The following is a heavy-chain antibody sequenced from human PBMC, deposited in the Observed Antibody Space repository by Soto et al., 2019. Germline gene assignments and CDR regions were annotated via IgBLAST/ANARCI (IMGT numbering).Heavy chain of an antibody. J-gene: IGHJ4*02. CDR2: ISAYNGNT. CDR1: GYTFTSYG. Sequence: ASVKVSCKASGYTFTSYGISRVRQAPGQGLEWMGWISAYNGNTNYAQKLQGRVTMTTDTSTSTAYMELRSLRSDDTAVYYCARVAARRNRYYFDYWGQGTLVTVSS. CDR3: ARVAARRNRYYFDY. D-gene: IGHD6-6*01. V-gene: IGHV1-18*01.